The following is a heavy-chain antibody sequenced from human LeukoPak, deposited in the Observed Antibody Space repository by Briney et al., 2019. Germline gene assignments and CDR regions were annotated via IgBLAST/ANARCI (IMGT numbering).Heavy chain of an antibody. CDR3: ARSALAVAALGWFDP. CDR1: GGSISSYY. D-gene: IGHD6-19*01. Sequence: PSETLSLTCTVSGGSISSYYWSWIRQPPGKGLEWIGYIYYSGSTNYNPSLKSRVTISVDTSKNQFSLKLSPVTAADTAVYYCARSALAVAALGWFDPWGQGTLVTVSS. J-gene: IGHJ5*02. V-gene: IGHV4-59*08. CDR2: IYYSGST.